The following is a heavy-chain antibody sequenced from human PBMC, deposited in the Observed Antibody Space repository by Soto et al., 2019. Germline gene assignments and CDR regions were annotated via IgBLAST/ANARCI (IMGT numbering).Heavy chain of an antibody. CDR3: ARSSGNYPLFDF. Sequence: EVQLVESGGGLVQPGGSLRLSCVGSGFTFSDHYIDWVRQAPGKGLEWVVRIRNKVNSYTTEYAASVKGRFIISRDDSKNSVYLQMNSLKTEDTAVYYCARSSGNYPLFDFWGQGTLVTVSS. J-gene: IGHJ4*02. V-gene: IGHV3-72*01. CDR2: IRNKVNSYTT. D-gene: IGHD1-26*01. CDR1: GFTFSDHY.